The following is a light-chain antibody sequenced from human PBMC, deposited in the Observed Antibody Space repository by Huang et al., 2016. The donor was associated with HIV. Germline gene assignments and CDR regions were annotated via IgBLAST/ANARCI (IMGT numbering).Light chain of an antibody. CDR2: LSS. J-gene: IGKJ5*01. CDR1: QSLLHSHGYHY. CDR3: MQALQTPRT. V-gene: IGKV2-28*01. Sequence: IVITQSPLSLPVTPGEPASISCRSSQSLLHSHGYHYLDLYRQKPGQAPQLLISLSSIRASGVPDRFSGSGSVTDFTLKISRVEAEYVGIYFCMQALQTPRTFGQGTRLEIK.